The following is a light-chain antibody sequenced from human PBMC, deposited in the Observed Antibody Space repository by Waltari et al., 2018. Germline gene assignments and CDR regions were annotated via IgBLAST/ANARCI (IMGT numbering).Light chain of an antibody. CDR3: QQRSNWST. CDR2: DAS. V-gene: IGKV3-11*01. J-gene: IGKJ5*01. Sequence: EIVLTQSPATLSLSPGERATLSCRASQSVSSYLAWYQQKPGQAPRFLISDASNRATGIPARFSGSGYGTDFSLAISSLEPEDFAVYYCQQRSNWSTFGQGTRLEIK. CDR1: QSVSSY.